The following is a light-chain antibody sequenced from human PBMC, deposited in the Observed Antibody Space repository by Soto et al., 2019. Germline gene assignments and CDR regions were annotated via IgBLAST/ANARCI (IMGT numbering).Light chain of an antibody. CDR1: SSNIGSNT. CDR3: AAWDDSLNGVV. Sequence: QSVLTQPPSASGTPGQRVTISCSGSSSNIGSNTVNWYQQLPGTAPKLLINSNNQRPSGVPDRVSASKSATSASLAISGLQSEDEADYYCAAWDDSLNGVVFGGGPKHTV. V-gene: IGLV1-44*01. CDR2: SNN. J-gene: IGLJ2*01.